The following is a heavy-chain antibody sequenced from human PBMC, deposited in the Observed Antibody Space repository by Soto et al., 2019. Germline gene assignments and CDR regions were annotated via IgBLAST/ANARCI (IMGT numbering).Heavy chain of an antibody. J-gene: IGHJ4*02. D-gene: IGHD3-22*01. Sequence: GASVKVSCKASGGTFSSYTIAWVRQAPGQGLEWMGGIIPIFGTANYAQKFQGRVTITADESTSTAYMELSSLRSEDTAVYYCARKGPYYYDSSGYYPFDYWGQGTLVTVSS. CDR2: IIPIFGTA. V-gene: IGHV1-69*13. CDR3: ARKGPYYYDSSGYYPFDY. CDR1: GGTFSSYT.